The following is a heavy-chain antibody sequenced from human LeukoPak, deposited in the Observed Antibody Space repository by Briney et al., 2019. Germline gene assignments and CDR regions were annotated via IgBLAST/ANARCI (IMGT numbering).Heavy chain of an antibody. J-gene: IGHJ4*02. D-gene: IGHD1-26*01. CDR1: GFSFSSYW. V-gene: IGHV3-7*03. CDR3: ARVWTDSGSYYDDRGAFDY. Sequence: GGSLRLSCAASGFSFSSYWMSWVRQAPGKGLECVANIKQDGSEKYYVDSVKGRFTISRDISKNTLYLQMNSLRAEDTAVYYCARVWTDSGSYYDDRGAFDYWGQGTLVTVSS. CDR2: IKQDGSEK.